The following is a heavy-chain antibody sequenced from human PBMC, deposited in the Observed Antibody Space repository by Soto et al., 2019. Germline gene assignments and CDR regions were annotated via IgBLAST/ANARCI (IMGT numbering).Heavy chain of an antibody. J-gene: IGHJ5*02. Sequence: GASVKVSCTASGGTFSSYAISWVRQAPGQGLEWMGGIIPIFGTANYAQKFQGRVTITADESTSTAYMELSSLRSEDTAVYYCARDPRDIVATTWGQGTLVTVSS. CDR2: IIPIFGTA. CDR1: GGTFSSYA. D-gene: IGHD5-12*01. CDR3: ARDPRDIVATT. V-gene: IGHV1-69*13.